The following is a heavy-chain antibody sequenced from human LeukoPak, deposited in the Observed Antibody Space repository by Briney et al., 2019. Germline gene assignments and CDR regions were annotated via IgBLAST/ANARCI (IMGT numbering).Heavy chain of an antibody. CDR2: IKQDGSDK. D-gene: IGHD2-8*01. CDR3: AKDRCSNGIGCYYYYMDV. J-gene: IGHJ6*03. Sequence: PGGSLRLSCAASGFTFSHYWMSWVRQAPGKGLEWVANIKQDGSDKYYVDSVKGRFTISRDIAKNSLYLQMNSLRAEDTAVYYCAKDRCSNGIGCYYYYMDVWGKGTTVTISS. CDR1: GFTFSHYW. V-gene: IGHV3-7*01.